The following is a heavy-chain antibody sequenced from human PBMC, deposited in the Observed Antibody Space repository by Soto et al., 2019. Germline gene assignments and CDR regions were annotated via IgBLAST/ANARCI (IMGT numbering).Heavy chain of an antibody. V-gene: IGHV3-15*01. CDR1: GFTFSNAW. CDR2: IKSKTDGGTT. D-gene: IGHD3-3*01. Sequence: EVQLVESGGGLVQPGGSLRLSCAASGFTFSNAWMSWVRQAPGKGLEWVGRIKSKTDGGTTDYAAPVKGRFTISRDDSKNTLYLQMNSLKTEDTAVYYCTTTDFNYDFWSGYYTTYDAFDIWGQGTMVTVSS. J-gene: IGHJ3*02. CDR3: TTTDFNYDFWSGYYTTYDAFDI.